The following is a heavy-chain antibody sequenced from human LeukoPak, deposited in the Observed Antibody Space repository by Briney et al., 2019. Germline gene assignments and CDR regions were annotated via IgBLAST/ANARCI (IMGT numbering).Heavy chain of an antibody. CDR1: GFTFSHDW. CDR2: IKQDGSGD. J-gene: IGHJ4*02. V-gene: IGHV3-7*01. CDR3: ARVWGINCSGGTCYSQGADY. Sequence: GGSLRLSCAASGFTFSHDWMSWVRQAPGKGLEWVASIKQDGSGDFYVDSVKGRFTISRDNAKNSVHLQMNSLRAEDTAVYYCARVWGINCSGGTCYSQGADYWGQGTLVTVSS. D-gene: IGHD2-15*01.